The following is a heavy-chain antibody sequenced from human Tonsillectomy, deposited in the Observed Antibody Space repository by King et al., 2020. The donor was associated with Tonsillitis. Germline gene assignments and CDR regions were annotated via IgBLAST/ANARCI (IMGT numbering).Heavy chain of an antibody. V-gene: IGHV3-48*03. Sequence: QLVQSGGGLVQPRGSLRLSCAASGFTFSSYEMNWVRQAPGKGLEWVSYISSSGHSVYYANSVKGRFTISRDNAKNSLYLQMSLLRAEDTAVYYCVRVPAYYDDSSGYYFDYWGQGTLVTVSS. D-gene: IGHD3-22*01. CDR1: GFTFSSYE. CDR3: VRVPAYYDDSSGYYFDY. J-gene: IGHJ4*02. CDR2: ISSSGHSV.